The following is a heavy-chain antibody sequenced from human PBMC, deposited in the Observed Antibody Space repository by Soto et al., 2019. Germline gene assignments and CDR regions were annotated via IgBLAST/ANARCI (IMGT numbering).Heavy chain of an antibody. CDR2: ISYDGSNK. CDR1: GLTFSSYG. J-gene: IGHJ4*02. V-gene: IGHV3-30*03. Sequence: GGSLKLACAASGLTFSSYGMHWVRQAPGKELECVAVISYDGSNKYYPDPVNGPFTISRDNSKNTLYLQMNSLRAEDTAVYYRARDLHYWDGPYYFDYWGQGPLVTLSS. D-gene: IGHD1-26*01. CDR3: ARDLHYWDGPYYFDY.